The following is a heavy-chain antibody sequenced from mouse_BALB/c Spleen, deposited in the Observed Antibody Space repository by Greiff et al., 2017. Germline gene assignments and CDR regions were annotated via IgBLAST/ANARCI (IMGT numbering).Heavy chain of an antibody. CDR1: GYTFTSYW. J-gene: IGHJ2*01. Sequence: QVQLQQPGAELVKPGASVKLSCKASGYTFTSYWMHWVKQRPGQGLEWIGEINPSNGRTNYNEKFKSKATLTVDKSSSTAYMQLSSLTSEDSAVYYCARSSTVGPGYWGQGTTLTVSS. D-gene: IGHD1-1*01. V-gene: IGHV1S81*02. CDR2: INPSNGRT. CDR3: ARSSTVGPGY.